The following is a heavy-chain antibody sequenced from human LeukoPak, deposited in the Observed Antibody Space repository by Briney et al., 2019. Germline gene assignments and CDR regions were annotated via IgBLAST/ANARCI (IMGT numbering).Heavy chain of an antibody. D-gene: IGHD5-18*01. CDR1: GGSISSYY. CDR2: IYYSGST. J-gene: IGHJ4*02. V-gene: IGHV4-59*12. CDR3: ARGSYGFSNYFDY. Sequence: SETLSLTCTVSGGSISSYYWSWIRQPPGKGLEWIGYIYYSGSTNYNPSLKSRVTISVDTSKNQFSLNLSAVTAADTAVYYCARGSYGFSNYFDYWGQGTLVTVSS.